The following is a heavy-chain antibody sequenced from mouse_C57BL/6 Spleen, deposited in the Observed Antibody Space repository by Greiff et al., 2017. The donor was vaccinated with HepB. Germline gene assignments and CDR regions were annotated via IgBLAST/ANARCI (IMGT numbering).Heavy chain of an antibody. J-gene: IGHJ3*01. Sequence: EVKLMESGGGLVKPGASLKLSCAASGFTFSDYGMHWVRQAPEKGLEWVAYISNGSSTIYYADTVKGRFTISRDNAKNTLYLQMTSLRSEDTAMYYCARAAYWGQGTLVTVSA. V-gene: IGHV5-17*01. CDR3: ARAAY. CDR2: ISNGSSTI. CDR1: GFTFSDYG.